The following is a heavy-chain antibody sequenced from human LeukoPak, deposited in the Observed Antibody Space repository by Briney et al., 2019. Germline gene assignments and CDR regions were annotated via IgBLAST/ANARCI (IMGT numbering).Heavy chain of an antibody. D-gene: IGHD2-15*01. CDR2: INPNSGGT. CDR3: ARQSLGYCSGGSCYSYYFDY. J-gene: IGHJ4*02. Sequence: ASVKVSCKASGYTFTGYYMLWVRQAPGQGLEWMGWINPNSGGTNYAQKFQGRVTMTRDTSISTAYMELSRLRSDDTAVYYCARQSLGYCSGGSCYSYYFDYWGQGTLVTVSS. CDR1: GYTFTGYY. V-gene: IGHV1-2*02.